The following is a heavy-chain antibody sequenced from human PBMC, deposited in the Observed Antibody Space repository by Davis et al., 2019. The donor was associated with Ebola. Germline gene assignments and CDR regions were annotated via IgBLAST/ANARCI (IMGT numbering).Heavy chain of an antibody. CDR2: IIPILGIA. CDR1: GGTFSSYA. CDR3: ARDRHVGDYGMDV. J-gene: IGHJ6*02. V-gene: IGHV1-69*04. Sequence: SVKVSCKASGGTFSSYAISWVRQAPGQGLDWMGRIIPILGIANYAQKFQGRVTITADKSPSTAYMELSSLRSEDTAVYYCARDRHVGDYGMDVWGQGTTVTVSS. D-gene: IGHD3-10*02.